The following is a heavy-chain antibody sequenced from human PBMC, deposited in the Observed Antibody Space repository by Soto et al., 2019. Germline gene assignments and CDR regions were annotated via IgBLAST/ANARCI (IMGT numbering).Heavy chain of an antibody. V-gene: IGHV3-23*01. J-gene: IGHJ4*02. CDR2: ISGSGDST. Sequence: EVQLLESGGGLVQPGGSLRLSCAASGFIFSSYAMSWVRQAPGKGLEWVSIISGSGDSTYYADSVKGRFTISRDNSKNMLYLQMNSLRAEDTAVYYCAKDRGVTTVTTVDYWGQRTLVIVSS. D-gene: IGHD4-17*01. CDR3: AKDRGVTTVTTVDY. CDR1: GFIFSSYA.